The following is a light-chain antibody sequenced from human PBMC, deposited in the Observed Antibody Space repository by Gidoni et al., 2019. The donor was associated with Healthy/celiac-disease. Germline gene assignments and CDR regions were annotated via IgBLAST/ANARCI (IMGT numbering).Light chain of an antibody. CDR1: QSILYSSNNKNY. V-gene: IGKV4-1*01. CDR2: WAS. J-gene: IGKJ5*01. CDR3: QQYYGTPIT. Sequence: DTVLSQSPDSLSLSLCERATINCKSSQSILYSSNNKNYLAWYQQKPGQPPKLLIYWASTRESGVPDRFSGSGSGTDFTLTISSLQAEDVAVYYCQQYYGTPITFGQGTRLEIK.